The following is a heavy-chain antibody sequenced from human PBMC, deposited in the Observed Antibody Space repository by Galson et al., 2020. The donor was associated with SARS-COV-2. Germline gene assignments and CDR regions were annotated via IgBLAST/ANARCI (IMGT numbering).Heavy chain of an antibody. Sequence: GESLKISCAASGFTFSSYWMHWARQAPGKGLVWVSRINSDGSSTSYADSVKGRFTISRDNAKNTLYLQMNSLRAEDTAVYYCASSNPYYDILTGYLPLFDYWGQGTLVTVSS. J-gene: IGHJ4*02. CDR1: GFTFSSYW. CDR2: INSDGSST. CDR3: ASSNPYYDILTGYLPLFDY. D-gene: IGHD3-9*01. V-gene: IGHV3-74*01.